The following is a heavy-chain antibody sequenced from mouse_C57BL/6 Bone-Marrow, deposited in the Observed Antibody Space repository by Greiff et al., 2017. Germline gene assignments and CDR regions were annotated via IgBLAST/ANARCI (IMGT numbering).Heavy chain of an antibody. V-gene: IGHV5-17*01. CDR3: ATGCNYLTMDY. J-gene: IGHJ4*01. CDR2: ISSGSSTI. Sequence: VQLVESGGGLVKPGGSLKLSCAASGFTFSDYGMHWVRQAPEKGLEWVAYISSGSSTIYYADTVKGRFTISRDNAKNTLFLQMTSLRSEDTAMYYCATGCNYLTMDYWGQGTSVTVSS. CDR1: GFTFSDYG. D-gene: IGHD2-1*01.